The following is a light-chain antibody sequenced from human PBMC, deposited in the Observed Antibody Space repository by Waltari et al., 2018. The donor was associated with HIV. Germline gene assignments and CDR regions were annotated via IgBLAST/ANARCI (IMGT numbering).Light chain of an antibody. J-gene: IGKJ2*01. CDR2: GAS. Sequence: EIVMTQSPATLSLSPGERASLSCRASQYVSSNLAWYQQKPGQAPRLLIYGASTRATDIPARFSGSGSGTDFTLTISSLQSEDFAVYYCQQYNSWPPMYTFGQGTKLEIK. CDR3: QQYNSWPPMYT. V-gene: IGKV3-15*01. CDR1: QYVSSN.